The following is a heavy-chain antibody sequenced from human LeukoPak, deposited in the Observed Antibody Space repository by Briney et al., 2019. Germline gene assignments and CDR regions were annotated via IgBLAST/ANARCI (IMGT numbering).Heavy chain of an antibody. CDR2: IYYSGST. D-gene: IGHD3-22*01. J-gene: IGHJ5*02. CDR3: PRHGKYYDTSQSDP. Sequence: SETLSLTCTVSGGSISSSSYYWGWIRQPPGKGLEWIGSIYYSGSTYYNPSLKRRVTISVDTSKHQFSLKLSSVTAADTAVYYCPRHGKYYDTSQSDPWGQGTLVTVPS. V-gene: IGHV4-39*01. CDR1: GGSISSSSYY.